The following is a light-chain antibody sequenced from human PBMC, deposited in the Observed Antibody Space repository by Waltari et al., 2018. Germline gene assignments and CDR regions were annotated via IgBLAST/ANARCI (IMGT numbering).Light chain of an antibody. Sequence: EIVLTQSPATLSLSPGERATLSCRASQSVSSYLAWYQQNPGQAPRPLIYDASNRVAGIPARCSGSGSGTDFTLTISSLEPEDFAVYYCQQRSNWLTFGGGTKVEIK. V-gene: IGKV3-11*01. CDR2: DAS. CDR3: QQRSNWLT. J-gene: IGKJ4*01. CDR1: QSVSSY.